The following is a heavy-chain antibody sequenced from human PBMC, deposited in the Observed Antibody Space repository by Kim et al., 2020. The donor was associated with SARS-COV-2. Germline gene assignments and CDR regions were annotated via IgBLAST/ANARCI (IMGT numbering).Heavy chain of an antibody. CDR3: ARVPRMITFGGVIDNNDY. Sequence: ASVKVSCKASGYTFTSYGISWVRQAPGQGLEWMGWISAYNGNTNYAQKLQGRGTMTTDTSTSTAYMELRSLRSYDTAVYYCARVPRMITFGGVIDNNDYWGLATLVTVSS. CDR2: ISAYNGNT. D-gene: IGHD3-16*02. CDR1: GYTFTSYG. V-gene: IGHV1-18*04. J-gene: IGHJ4*02.